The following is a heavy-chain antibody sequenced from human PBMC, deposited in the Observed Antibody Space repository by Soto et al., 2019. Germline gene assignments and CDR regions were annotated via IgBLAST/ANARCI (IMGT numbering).Heavy chain of an antibody. Sequence: SETLSLTCTVSGGSISSGGYYWSWIRQHPGKGLEWIGYIYYSGSTYYNPSLKSRVTISVDTSKNQFSLKLSSVTAADTAVYYCARDGVPSYGTTYFDYWGQGTLVTVSS. V-gene: IGHV4-31*03. CDR3: ARDGVPSYGTTYFDY. D-gene: IGHD5-18*01. J-gene: IGHJ4*02. CDR1: GGSISSGGYY. CDR2: IYYSGST.